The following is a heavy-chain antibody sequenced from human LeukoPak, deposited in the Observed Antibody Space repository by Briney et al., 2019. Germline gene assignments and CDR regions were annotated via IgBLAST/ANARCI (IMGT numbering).Heavy chain of an antibody. CDR3: ARGSIGSSGWYLDY. CDR1: GYTFTTLD. D-gene: IGHD6-19*01. V-gene: IGHV1-18*01. J-gene: IGHJ4*02. Sequence: ASVKVSRKASGYTFTTLDINWVRQATGQGLEWMGWISAYNGNTNYAQKPQGRVTMTTDTSTSTAYMELRSLRSDDTAVYYCARGSIGSSGWYLDYWGQGTLVTASS. CDR2: ISAYNGNT.